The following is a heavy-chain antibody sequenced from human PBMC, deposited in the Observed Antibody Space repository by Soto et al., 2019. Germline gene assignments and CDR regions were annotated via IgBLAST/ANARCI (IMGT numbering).Heavy chain of an antibody. CDR1: GFTFSSYW. CDR3: ARLPNKSPQN. Sequence: EVQLVESGGGLVQPGGSLRLSCAASGFTFSSYWMHWVRQAPGKGLVWVSSISTDASSTNYADPVKGRFTISRDNAKNTLYLQMNSVRAEDTAVYYCARLPNKSPQNWGQGTLVIVSP. J-gene: IGHJ1*01. CDR2: ISTDASST. V-gene: IGHV3-74*01.